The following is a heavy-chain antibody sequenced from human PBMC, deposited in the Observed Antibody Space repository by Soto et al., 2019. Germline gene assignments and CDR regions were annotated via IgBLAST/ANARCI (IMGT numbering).Heavy chain of an antibody. V-gene: IGHV3-33*08. CDR3: ARARIKIFGVVIPPLDY. D-gene: IGHD3-3*01. CDR1: GFRFSSDG. J-gene: IGHJ4*02. Sequence: GGSLRLSCAASGFRFSSDGMHWVRQAPGKGLEWVAVIWYDGSNKYFADSVKGRFTISRDNSKNTLYLQMNSLRAEDTAVYYCARARIKIFGVVIPPLDYWGQGTLVTVAS. CDR2: IWYDGSNK.